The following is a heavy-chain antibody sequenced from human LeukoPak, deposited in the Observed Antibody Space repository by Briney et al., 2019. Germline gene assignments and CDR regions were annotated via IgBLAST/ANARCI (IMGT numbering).Heavy chain of an antibody. Sequence: GGSLRLSCAASGLTFSSYGLHWVRQAPGKGLEWVAFIRYDGNNKYYADSVKGRFTISRDNSKTTLYLQMNSLRAEDTAVYYRARQRWDDFWSGNWGGAYYMDVWGKGTTVTVSS. D-gene: IGHD3-3*01. CDR1: GLTFSSYG. J-gene: IGHJ6*03. CDR3: ARQRWDDFWSGNWGGAYYMDV. V-gene: IGHV3-30*02. CDR2: IRYDGNNK.